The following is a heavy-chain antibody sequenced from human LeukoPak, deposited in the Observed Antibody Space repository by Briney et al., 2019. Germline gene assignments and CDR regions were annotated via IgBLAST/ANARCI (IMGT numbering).Heavy chain of an antibody. CDR3: ARDLVSGYGL. V-gene: IGHV4-38-2*02. D-gene: IGHD5-12*01. Sequence: SETLSLTCTVSDYSISSGYYWGWIRQPPGEGLEWIGSIYHSGRTYYNPSLKSRVTISVDTSRNQFSLILSSVTAADTAVYYCARDLVSGYGLWGQGTLVTVSS. CDR1: DYSISSGYY. CDR2: IYHSGRT. J-gene: IGHJ1*01.